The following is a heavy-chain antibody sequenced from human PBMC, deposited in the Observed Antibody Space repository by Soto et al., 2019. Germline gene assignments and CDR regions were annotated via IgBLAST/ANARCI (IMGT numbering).Heavy chain of an antibody. Sequence: SVKDSCKASGYTFTSYDINWVRQATGQGLEWMGWMNPNSGNTGYAQKFQGRVTMTRNTSISTAYMELSSVTAADTAVYYCARDGDVNTGFGKDYWGQGTLVTVSS. D-gene: IGHD3-16*01. CDR1: GYTFTSYD. J-gene: IGHJ4*02. CDR3: ARDGDVNTGFGKDY. V-gene: IGHV1-8*01. CDR2: MNPNSGNT.